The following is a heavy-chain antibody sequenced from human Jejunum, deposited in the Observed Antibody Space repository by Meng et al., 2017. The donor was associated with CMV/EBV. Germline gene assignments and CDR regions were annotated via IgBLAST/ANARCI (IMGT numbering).Heavy chain of an antibody. CDR2: INPQTGDT. CDR3: AKDAGSFLDYYFDY. CDR1: EDTFTDYY. V-gene: IGHV1-2*02. Sequence: SEDTFTDYYMQWVRQAPGQGLEWMGWINPQTGDTNYAPKFQGRVAMTRDMSINTVYMEVTRLRSDDTAVYYCAKDAGSFLDYYFDYWGQGTLVTVSS. D-gene: IGHD1-26*01. J-gene: IGHJ4*02.